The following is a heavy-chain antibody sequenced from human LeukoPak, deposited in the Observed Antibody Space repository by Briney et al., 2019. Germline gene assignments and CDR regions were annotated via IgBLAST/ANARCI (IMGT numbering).Heavy chain of an antibody. V-gene: IGHV4-59*02. CDR1: GGPVTHYY. CDR3: ARGLLWFGESSPDAFDI. CDR2: IHYSGST. Sequence: PSETLSLTCSVSGGPVTHYYWNWIRQSPGKGLEWIGYIHYSGSTSYNPSLSSRISMSVDESRSQFSLKLSSVTAADTAAYYCARGLLWFGESSPDAFDIWGQGTMVTVSS. J-gene: IGHJ3*02. D-gene: IGHD3-10*01.